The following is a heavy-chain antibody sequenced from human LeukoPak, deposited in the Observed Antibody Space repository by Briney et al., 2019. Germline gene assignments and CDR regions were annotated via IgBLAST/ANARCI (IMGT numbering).Heavy chain of an antibody. D-gene: IGHD3-10*01. Sequence: SETLSLTCTVSGGSISRYYWSWIQQPPGKGLEWIGYMYYSGNTNYNPSLKSRVTISADTSKNQFSLKLSSVTAADTAVYYCARTDLRVRGALNYYYYGMDVWGQGTTVTVSS. J-gene: IGHJ6*02. CDR3: ARTDLRVRGALNYYYYGMDV. CDR2: MYYSGNT. V-gene: IGHV4-59*01. CDR1: GGSISRYY.